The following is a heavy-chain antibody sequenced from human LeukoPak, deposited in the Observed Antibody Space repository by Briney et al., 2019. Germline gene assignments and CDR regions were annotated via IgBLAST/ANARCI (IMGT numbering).Heavy chain of an antibody. CDR2: MHYSGST. J-gene: IGHJ4*02. D-gene: IGHD3-22*01. CDR3: ARTYYYDSSGYYYYFDY. Sequence: PSETLSLTCTVSGGSISSGGHYWGWIRQPPGKGLEWIGTMHYSGSTSYNLSLKSRVTISVDTSKNQFSLKLSSVTAADTAVYYCARTYYYDSSGYYYYFDYWGQGTLVTVSS. CDR1: GGSISSGGHY. V-gene: IGHV4-39*07.